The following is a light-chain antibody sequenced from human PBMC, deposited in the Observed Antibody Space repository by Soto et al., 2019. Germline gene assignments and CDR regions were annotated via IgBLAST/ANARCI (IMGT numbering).Light chain of an antibody. CDR1: RHVYINA. Sequence: VVLTQSPATLSLSPGERATLSCRASRHVYINALGWYQQKPGRTPTLLIYGASTRATDVPDRFSATGSGTDFSLPISRVEPEDSAVYYCQQYGASPFTFGPGTRLEI. CDR3: QQYGASPFT. CDR2: GAS. V-gene: IGKV3-20*01. J-gene: IGKJ3*01.